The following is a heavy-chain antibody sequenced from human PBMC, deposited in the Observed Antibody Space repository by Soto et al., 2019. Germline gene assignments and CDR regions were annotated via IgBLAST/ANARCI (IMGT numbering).Heavy chain of an antibody. J-gene: IGHJ4*02. CDR3: ARLYYDSSGYYPFDY. CDR1: GGSFSGYY. CDR2: INHSGST. V-gene: IGHV4-34*01. Sequence: SETLSLTCAVYGGSFSGYYWSWIRQPPGKGLEWIGEINHSGSTNYNPSLKSRVTISVDTSKNQFSLKLSSATAADTAVYYCARLYYDSSGYYPFDYWGQGTLVTVSS. D-gene: IGHD3-22*01.